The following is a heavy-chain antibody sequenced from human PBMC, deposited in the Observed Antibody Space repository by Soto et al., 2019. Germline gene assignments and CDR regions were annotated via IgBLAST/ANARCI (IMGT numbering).Heavy chain of an antibody. D-gene: IGHD6-25*01. CDR1: GGTFSSYA. CDR2: IIPIFGTA. J-gene: IGHJ4*02. Sequence: SVKVSCKASGGTFSSYAISWVRQAPGQGLEWMGGIIPIFGTANYAQKFQGRVTITADESTSTAYMELSSLRSEDTAVYYCARVAYYGSSGYRMGHDYWGRRTLVIVSS. CDR3: ARVAYYGSSGYRMGHDY. V-gene: IGHV1-69*13.